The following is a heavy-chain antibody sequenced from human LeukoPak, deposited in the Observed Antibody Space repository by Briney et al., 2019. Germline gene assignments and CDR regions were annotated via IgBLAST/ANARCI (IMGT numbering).Heavy chain of an antibody. J-gene: IGHJ3*02. Sequence: ASVKVSCKASGGTFSSYAISWVRQAPGQGLEWVGRIIPIFGTANYAQKFQGRVTITTDESTSTAYMELSSLRSEDTAVYYCARRGDSSGYYYIGSAFDIWGQGTMVTVSS. D-gene: IGHD3-22*01. CDR2: IIPIFGTA. V-gene: IGHV1-69*05. CDR1: GGTFSSYA. CDR3: ARRGDSSGYYYIGSAFDI.